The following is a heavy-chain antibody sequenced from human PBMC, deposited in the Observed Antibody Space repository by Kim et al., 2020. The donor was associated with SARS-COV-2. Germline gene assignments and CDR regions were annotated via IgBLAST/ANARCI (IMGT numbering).Heavy chain of an antibody. Sequence: DYAWSVKSRIPINPDTSKDQFSLQLNSVTPEDTAVYYCARSPSGSYPDYWGQGTLVTVSS. CDR3: ARSPSGSYPDY. V-gene: IGHV6-1*01. J-gene: IGHJ4*02. D-gene: IGHD1-26*01.